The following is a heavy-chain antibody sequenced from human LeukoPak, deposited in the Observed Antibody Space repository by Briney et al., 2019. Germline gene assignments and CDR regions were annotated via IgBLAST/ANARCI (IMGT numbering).Heavy chain of an antibody. D-gene: IGHD1-26*01. J-gene: IGHJ4*02. CDR2: MNPNSGNT. V-gene: IGHV1-8*02. Sequence: ASVKVSCKASGGTFSSYAISWVRQATGQGLEWMGWMNPNSGNTGYAQKFQGRVTMTRNTSISTAYMELSSLRSEDTAVYYCARGVGALWGQGTLVTVSS. CDR1: GGTFSSYA. CDR3: ARGVGAL.